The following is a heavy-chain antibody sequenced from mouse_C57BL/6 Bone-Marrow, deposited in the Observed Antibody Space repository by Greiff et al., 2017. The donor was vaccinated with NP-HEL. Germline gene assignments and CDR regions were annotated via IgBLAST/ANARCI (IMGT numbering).Heavy chain of an antibody. V-gene: IGHV5-17*01. J-gene: IGHJ4*01. Sequence: EVKVVDSGGGLVKPGGSLKLSCAASGFTFSDYGMHWVRQAPEKGLEWVAYISSGSSTIYYADTVKGRFTISRDNAKNTLFLQMTSLRSEDTAMYYCASLTGYYAMDYWGQGTSVTVSS. CDR3: ASLTGYYAMDY. CDR2: ISSGSSTI. CDR1: GFTFSDYG. D-gene: IGHD4-1*01.